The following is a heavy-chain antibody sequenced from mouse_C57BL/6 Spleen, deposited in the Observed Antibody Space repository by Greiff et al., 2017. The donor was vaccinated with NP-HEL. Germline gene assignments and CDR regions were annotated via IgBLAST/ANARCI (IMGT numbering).Heavy chain of an antibody. D-gene: IGHD2-5*01. CDR2: IHPNSGST. CDR1: GYTFTSYW. Sequence: QVQLQQPGAELVKPGASVKLSCKASGYTFTSYWMHWVKQRPGQGLEWIGMIHPNSGSTNYNEKFKSKATLTVDKSSSTAYMQLSSLTSEDAAVYYCARNPLYYSNFDYWGQGTTLTVAS. V-gene: IGHV1-64*01. CDR3: ARNPLYYSNFDY. J-gene: IGHJ2*01.